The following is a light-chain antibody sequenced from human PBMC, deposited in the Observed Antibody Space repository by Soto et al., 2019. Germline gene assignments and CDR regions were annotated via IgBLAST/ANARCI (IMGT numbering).Light chain of an antibody. V-gene: IGKV1-5*03. CDR1: QCLXTY. J-gene: IGKJ1*01. CDR2: TAS. Sequence: IQMTQSPSTLSASVGDRVTITFRASQCLXTYFGWCQQKPGKAPKLLXFTASSLERGGPSRLSGSGSATEFTLTISSLQPDDFANYYCQQYNSDRWTFGLGTKVDI. CDR3: QQYNSDRWT.